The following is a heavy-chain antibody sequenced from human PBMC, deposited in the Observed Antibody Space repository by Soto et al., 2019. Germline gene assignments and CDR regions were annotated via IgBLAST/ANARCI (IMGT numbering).Heavy chain of an antibody. J-gene: IGHJ4*02. V-gene: IGHV4-31*03. CDR2: IYYSGST. CDR3: ARVYCSGGSCYRFDY. Sequence: SETLSLTCTVSGGSISSGACYWSWIRQHPGRGLEWIGHIYYSGSTFYNSSLKSRVTISVDTSKNQFSLKLGSVTAADTAVYYCARVYCSGGSCYRFDYWGQGTLVTVYS. CDR1: GGSISSGACY. D-gene: IGHD2-15*01.